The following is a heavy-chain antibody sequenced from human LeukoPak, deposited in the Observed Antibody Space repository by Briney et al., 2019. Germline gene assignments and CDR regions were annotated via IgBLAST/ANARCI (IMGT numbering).Heavy chain of an antibody. V-gene: IGHV4-39*07. CDR2: IYYSGST. CDR3: ARSFTRIGYSYGYWGPQTTNNWFDP. CDR1: GGSISSSSYF. J-gene: IGHJ5*02. D-gene: IGHD5-18*01. Sequence: SETLSLTCTVSGGSISSSSYFWGWIRQPPGKGLEWIGSIYYSGSTNYNPSLKSRVTISVDKSKNQFSLKLSSVTAADTAVYYCARSFTRIGYSYGYWGPQTTNNWFDPWGQGTLVTVSS.